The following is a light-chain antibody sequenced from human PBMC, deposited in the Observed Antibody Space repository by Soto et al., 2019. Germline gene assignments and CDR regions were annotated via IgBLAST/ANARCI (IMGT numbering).Light chain of an antibody. J-gene: IGLJ3*02. CDR2: EVS. V-gene: IGLV2-14*01. CDR3: CSYTSISTWV. CDR1: SSDVGGYIY. Sequence: QSALTQPASVSGSPGQSITISCTGTSSDVGGYIYVSWYQHHPGKAPKLMIYEVSNRPSGVSNRFSGSKSGNTASLTISGLQTEDEADYYCCSYTSISTWVFGGGTKLTVL.